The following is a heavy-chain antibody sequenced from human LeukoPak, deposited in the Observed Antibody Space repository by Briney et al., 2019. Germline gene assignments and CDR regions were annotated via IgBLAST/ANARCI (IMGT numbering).Heavy chain of an antibody. Sequence: PSETLSLTCTVSGGSISSYYWSWIRQPPGKGLEWIGYICYSGSTNYNPSLKSRVTISVDTPKNQFSLKLSSVTAADTAVYYCARDRGYSSGWYWFDPWGQGTLVTVSS. CDR3: ARDRGYSSGWYWFDP. J-gene: IGHJ5*02. CDR1: GGSISSYY. D-gene: IGHD6-19*01. V-gene: IGHV4-59*01. CDR2: ICYSGST.